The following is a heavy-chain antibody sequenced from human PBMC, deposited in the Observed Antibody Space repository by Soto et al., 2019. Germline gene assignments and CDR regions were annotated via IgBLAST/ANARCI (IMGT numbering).Heavy chain of an antibody. D-gene: IGHD3-22*01. CDR1: GFTFSDYY. J-gene: IGHJ6*02. CDR2: ISGNGEII. V-gene: IGHV3-11*04. CDR3: ARDSSGYYDSSGYYPKVSYYYGMDV. Sequence: GGSLRLSCAASGFTFSDYYIHWIRRAPGKGLEWISYISGNGEIIQYAASARGRFTISRDNSKNTLYLQMNSLRAEDTAVYYCARDSSGYYDSSGYYPKVSYYYGMDVWGQGTTVTVSS.